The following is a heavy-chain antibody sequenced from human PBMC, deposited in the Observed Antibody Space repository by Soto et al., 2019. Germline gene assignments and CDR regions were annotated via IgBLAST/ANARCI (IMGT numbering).Heavy chain of an antibody. Sequence: SETLSLTCSVSGFAISRGYYWSWVRQPPGKGLEWIGSIYPSVSSYHNPSLATRLGLSIDASKNQFTLNLTSVTAADTALYFYAREKVGTTFFDTWGQGIQVTVSS. CDR2: IYPSVSS. J-gene: IGHJ4*02. CDR3: AREKVGTTFFDT. CDR1: GFAISRGYY. V-gene: IGHV4-38-2*02. D-gene: IGHD2-21*02.